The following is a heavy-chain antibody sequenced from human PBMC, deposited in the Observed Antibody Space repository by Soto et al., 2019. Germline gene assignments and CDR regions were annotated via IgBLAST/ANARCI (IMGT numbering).Heavy chain of an antibody. J-gene: IGHJ4*02. CDR1: GYTFTGYY. CDR2: INPNSGGT. CDR3: ARGRTGSPIVVVVAATGIFDY. Sequence: GASVKVSCKASGYTFTGYYMHWVRQAPGQGLGWMGWINPNSGGTNYAQKFQGWVTMTRDTSISTAYMELSRLRSDDTAVYYCARGRTGSPIVVVVAATGIFDYWGQGTLVTVSS. D-gene: IGHD2-15*01. V-gene: IGHV1-2*04.